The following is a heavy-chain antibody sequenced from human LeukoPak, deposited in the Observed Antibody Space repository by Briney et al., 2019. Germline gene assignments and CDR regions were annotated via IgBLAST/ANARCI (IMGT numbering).Heavy chain of an antibody. Sequence: SVKVSCKASGGTFSSYAISWVRQAPGQGLEWMGGIIPIFGTANYAQKFQGRVTITADKSTSTAYMELSSLRSEDTAVYYCARDVSDCSGGSCYSYFDYWGQGTLVAVSS. CDR3: ARDVSDCSGGSCYSYFDY. CDR2: IIPIFGTA. CDR1: GGTFSSYA. J-gene: IGHJ4*02. V-gene: IGHV1-69*06. D-gene: IGHD2-15*01.